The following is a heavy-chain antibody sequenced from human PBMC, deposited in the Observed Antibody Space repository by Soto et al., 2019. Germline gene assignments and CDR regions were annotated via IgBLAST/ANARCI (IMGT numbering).Heavy chain of an antibody. J-gene: IGHJ6*02. CDR1: GFTFSSYG. Sequence: GGSLRLSCAASGFTFSSYGMHWVRLAPGKGLEWVAVISYDGSNKYYADSVKGRFTISRDNSKNTLYLQMNSLRAEDTAVYYCAKDRRYSSSWYDYYYYGMDVWGQGTTVTVSS. CDR2: ISYDGSNK. CDR3: AKDRRYSSSWYDYYYYGMDV. D-gene: IGHD6-13*01. V-gene: IGHV3-30*18.